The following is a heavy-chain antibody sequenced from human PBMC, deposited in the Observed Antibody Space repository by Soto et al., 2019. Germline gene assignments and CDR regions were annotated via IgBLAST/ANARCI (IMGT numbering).Heavy chain of an antibody. CDR2: IYYTGST. V-gene: IGHV4-31*03. Sequence: QVQLQESVPGLVKPSHTLSLTCTVSGGSISSGGYYLSWIRQHPGKGLEWTGYIYYTGSTYYNPSLQSRVTISVDTSKNQFSLKLSSVTAADTAVYYCARVGGINWFDPWGQGTLVTVSA. CDR3: ARVGGINWFDP. J-gene: IGHJ5*02. D-gene: IGHD3-16*01. CDR1: GGSISSGGYY.